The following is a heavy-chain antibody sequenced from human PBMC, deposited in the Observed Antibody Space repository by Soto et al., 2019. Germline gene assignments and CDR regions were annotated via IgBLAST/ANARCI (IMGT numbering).Heavy chain of an antibody. CDR2: MWYDGSHK. CDR3: ARDRYPHYSDSPGDAFDI. V-gene: IGHV3-33*01. CDR1: GFTFSSYG. Sequence: QVQLVESGGGVVQPGTSLRLSCAASGFTFSSYGMHWVRQAPGKGLEWVAVMWYDGSHKSYADSVKGRFTISRDNSKNTLYLQMDCLRAEDTAEYHCARDRYPHYSDSPGDAFDIWGQGTMVIVSS. J-gene: IGHJ3*02. D-gene: IGHD3-22*01.